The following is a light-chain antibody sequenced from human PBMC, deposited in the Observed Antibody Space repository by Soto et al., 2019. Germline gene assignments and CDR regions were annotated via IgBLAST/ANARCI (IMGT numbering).Light chain of an antibody. CDR1: QSLTSSY. V-gene: IGKV3-20*01. J-gene: IGKJ1*01. CDR2: GVS. CDR3: QHYGYSLWT. Sequence: EIVLTQSPGTLALSPGXTATLSCRASQSLTSSYLAWYQQRPGQAPSLLIYGVSSRATGIPDRFSGSGSGTDFTLTITRLEPEDFAVYYCQHYGYSLWTFGQGTKVDIK.